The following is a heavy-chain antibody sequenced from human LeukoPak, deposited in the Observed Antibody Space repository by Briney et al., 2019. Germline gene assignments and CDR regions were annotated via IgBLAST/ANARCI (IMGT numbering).Heavy chain of an antibody. Sequence: ASVKVSCKASGYTFTSYYMHWVRQAPGQGLEWMGIINPSGGSTSYAQKFQGRVTMTTDTSTSTVYMELSSLRSEDTAVYYCARATTREYYFDYWGQGTLVTVSS. V-gene: IGHV1-46*01. CDR1: GYTFTSYY. D-gene: IGHD1-1*01. CDR3: ARATTREYYFDY. J-gene: IGHJ4*02. CDR2: INPSGGST.